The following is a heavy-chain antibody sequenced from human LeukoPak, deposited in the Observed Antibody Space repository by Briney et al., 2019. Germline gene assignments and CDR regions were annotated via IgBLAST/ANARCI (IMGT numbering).Heavy chain of an antibody. V-gene: IGHV3-73*01. CDR2: IRSKANNDAT. CDR3: TRPDDYGDY. J-gene: IGHJ4*02. CDR1: GFTFSGSA. Sequence: GGSLRLSCAASGFTFSGSAMHWVRQASGKGLEWVGRIRSKANNDATAYAASVKGRLTISRDDSKNTAYLQMNSLKTEDTAVYYCTRPDDYGDYWGQGTLVTVSS.